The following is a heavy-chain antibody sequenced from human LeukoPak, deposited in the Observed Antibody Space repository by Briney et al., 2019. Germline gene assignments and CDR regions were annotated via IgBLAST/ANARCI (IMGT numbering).Heavy chain of an antibody. D-gene: IGHD3-22*01. Sequence: PGGSLRLSCAASGFTFSSYAMSWVRQAPGKGLEWVSAISGSGGSTYYADSVKGRFTISRDNSKNTLYLQMNSLRAEDTAVYYCARGDYYDSSGYYPTAWYWGQGTLVTVSS. CDR2: ISGSGGST. CDR1: GFTFSSYA. J-gene: IGHJ4*02. CDR3: ARGDYYDSSGYYPTAWY. V-gene: IGHV3-23*01.